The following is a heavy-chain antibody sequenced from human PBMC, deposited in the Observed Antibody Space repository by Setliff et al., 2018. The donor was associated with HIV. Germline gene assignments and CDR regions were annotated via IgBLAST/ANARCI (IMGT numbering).Heavy chain of an antibody. CDR2: INEASGNT. V-gene: IGHV1-3*01. J-gene: IGHJ4*02. CDR1: GYTFTTYA. D-gene: IGHD7-27*01. Sequence: ASVKVSCKASGYTFTTYAIFWVRQAPGQRLEWMGWINEASGNTKCSQKFQGRVTITRDTSASTAYMELSSLRSEDAAVYYCATDLHWAFDYWGQGSLVTVSS. CDR3: ATDLHWAFDY.